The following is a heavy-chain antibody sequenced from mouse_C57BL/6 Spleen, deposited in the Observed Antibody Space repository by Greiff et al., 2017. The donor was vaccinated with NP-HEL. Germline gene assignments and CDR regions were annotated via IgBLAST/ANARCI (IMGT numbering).Heavy chain of an antibody. CDR3: ARGGYYYDFAY. J-gene: IGHJ3*01. CDR1: GFTFSDYY. V-gene: IGHV5-12*01. D-gene: IGHD1-1*01. CDR2: ISNGGGST. Sequence: EVMLVESGGGLVQPGGSLKLSCAASGFTFSDYYMYWVRQTPEKRLEWVAYISNGGGSTYYPDTVKGRFTISRDNAKNTLYLQMSRLKSEDTAMYYCARGGYYYDFAYWGQGTLVTVSA.